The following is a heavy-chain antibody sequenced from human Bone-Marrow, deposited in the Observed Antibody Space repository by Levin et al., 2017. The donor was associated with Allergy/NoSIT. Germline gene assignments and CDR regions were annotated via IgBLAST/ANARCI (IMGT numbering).Heavy chain of an antibody. CDR2: IYPGDSDA. CDR1: GYSFSRFW. J-gene: IGHJ3*02. V-gene: IGHV5-51*01. Sequence: GESLKISCQGSGYSFSRFWIAWVRQMPGKGLELMGIIYPGDSDARYTPSVQGQVTISADKSVSAAYLQWSSLSASDTAMYYCARRKDDGFDIWGRGKMVIVSS. CDR3: ARRKDDGFDI.